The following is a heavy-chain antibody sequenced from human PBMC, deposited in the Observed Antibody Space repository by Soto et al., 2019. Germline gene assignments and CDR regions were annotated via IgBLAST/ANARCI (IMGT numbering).Heavy chain of an antibody. CDR3: ARVGEHYEAIHAFDI. D-gene: IGHD3-22*01. J-gene: IGHJ3*02. Sequence: ASVKVSCKASGYTFTTYGVTWVRQAPGQGLEWMGWISGDNDNTNYAQRLQGRVTMTKDTSTSTAYMELRSLRSEDTAVYYCARVGEHYEAIHAFDIWGQGTMVTVSS. CDR2: ISGDNDNT. V-gene: IGHV1-18*01. CDR1: GYTFTTYG.